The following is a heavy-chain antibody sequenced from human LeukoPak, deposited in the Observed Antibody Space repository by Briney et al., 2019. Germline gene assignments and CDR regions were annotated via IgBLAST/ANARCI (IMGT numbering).Heavy chain of an antibody. CDR2: ISYDGSNK. Sequence: GGSLRLSCAVSGFTFNTYWMSWVRQAPGKGLEWVAVISYDGSNKYYADSVKGRFTISRDNSKNTLYLQMNSLRAEDTAVYYCAKDQSAGYYDSSGFSYWGQGTLVTVSS. D-gene: IGHD3-22*01. J-gene: IGHJ4*02. CDR1: GFTFNTYW. CDR3: AKDQSAGYYDSSGFSY. V-gene: IGHV3-30*18.